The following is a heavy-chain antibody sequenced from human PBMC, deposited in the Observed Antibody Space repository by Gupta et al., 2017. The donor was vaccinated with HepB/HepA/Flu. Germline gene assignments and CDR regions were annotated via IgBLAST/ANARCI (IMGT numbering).Heavy chain of an antibody. CDR2: ISNSGTAL. Sequence: QVQPVESGGVLVKPGGSLRLSCSASGFTLSAHYMSWVRQAPGKRLEWIAYISNSGTALYYADSVKGRFAVSRDNAKNSFYLQMNSLRAEDTAIYYCARDPDTSQKIDYWGQGTLVTVSS. J-gene: IGHJ4*02. CDR1: GFTLSAHY. CDR3: ARDPDTSQKIDY. D-gene: IGHD5-18*01. V-gene: IGHV3-11*04.